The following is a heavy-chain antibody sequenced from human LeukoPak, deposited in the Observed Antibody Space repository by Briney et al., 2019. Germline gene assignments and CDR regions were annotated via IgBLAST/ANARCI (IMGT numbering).Heavy chain of an antibody. CDR3: AREEDSSSWYGYFQH. CDR1: GGSFSRYF. V-gene: IGHV4-59*01. CDR2: IDHSGST. Sequence: PSETLSLTCTVSGGSFSRYFWTWIRQTPGKGLEWIGYIDHSGSTNYSPSLQSRVTISIDTSKNQFSLKLNSVTAADTAVYYCAREEDSSSWYGYFQHWGQGTLVTVSS. J-gene: IGHJ1*01. D-gene: IGHD6-13*01.